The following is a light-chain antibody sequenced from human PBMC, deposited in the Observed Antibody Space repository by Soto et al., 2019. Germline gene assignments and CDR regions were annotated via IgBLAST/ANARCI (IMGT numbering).Light chain of an antibody. CDR1: SGHSSYA. CDR2: LNSDGSP. J-gene: IGLJ2*01. V-gene: IGLV4-69*01. CDR3: QTWGTGIVL. Sequence: QPVLTQSPSASASLGASVKLTCTLSSGHSSYAIAWHQQQPEKGPRYLMKLNSDGSPSKGVGIPDRFSGSSSGAERYLTSSSLQSEDEADYYCQTWGTGIVLFGGGTKVTVL.